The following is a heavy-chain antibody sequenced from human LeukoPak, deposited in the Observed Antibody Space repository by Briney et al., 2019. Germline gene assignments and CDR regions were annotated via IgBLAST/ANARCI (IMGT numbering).Heavy chain of an antibody. CDR1: GLTVSSSY. CDR3: ARVRPWVFDY. CDR2: IYIGDNP. V-gene: IGHV3-53*04. Sequence: GGSLRLSCAPSGLTVSSSYMSWVRQAPGKGLEWVSIIYIGDNPHYADSVKGRFTISRHNSKNTLYLQMNSLRAEDTAVYYCARVRPWVFDYWGQGTLVTVSS. J-gene: IGHJ4*02.